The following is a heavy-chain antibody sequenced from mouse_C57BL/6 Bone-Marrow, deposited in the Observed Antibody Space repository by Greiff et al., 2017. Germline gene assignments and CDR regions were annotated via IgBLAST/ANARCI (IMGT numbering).Heavy chain of an antibody. J-gene: IGHJ3*01. V-gene: IGHV1-66*01. D-gene: IGHD2-5*01. Sequence: VKLQESGPELVKPGASVKISCKASGYSFTSYYIHWVKQRPGQGLEWIGWIYPGSGNTKYNEKFKGKATLTADTSSSTAYMQLSSLTSEDSAVYYCARSLSNSAWFAYWGQGTLVTVSA. CDR3: ARSLSNSAWFAY. CDR1: GYSFTSYY. CDR2: IYPGSGNT.